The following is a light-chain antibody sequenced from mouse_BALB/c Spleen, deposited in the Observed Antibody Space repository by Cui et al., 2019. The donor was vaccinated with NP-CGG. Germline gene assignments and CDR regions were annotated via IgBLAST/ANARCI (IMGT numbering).Light chain of an antibody. CDR1: TEAVTTSNY. V-gene: IGLV1*01. Sequence: QAVVTQESTLTTSPGETVTLTCRSSTEAVTTSNYANWVQEKPDHLFTGLIGGTNNRTPGVPARFSGSLIGDKAALTITGAQTEDEAIYFCVLWYSNHWVFGGGTKLTVL. J-gene: IGLJ1*01. CDR2: GTN. CDR3: VLWYSNHWV.